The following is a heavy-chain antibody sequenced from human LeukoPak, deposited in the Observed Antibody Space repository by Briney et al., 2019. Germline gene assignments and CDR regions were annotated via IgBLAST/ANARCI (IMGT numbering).Heavy chain of an antibody. CDR1: GGTFSSYA. Sequence: ASVKVSCKASGGTFSSYAISWVRQAPGQGLEWMGWINPNSGGTNYAQKFQGRVTMTRDTSISTAYMELSRLRSDDTAVYYCARDRRPAAGKGFDYWGQGTLVTVSS. CDR3: ARDRRPAAGKGFDY. CDR2: INPNSGGT. J-gene: IGHJ4*02. V-gene: IGHV1-2*02. D-gene: IGHD6-13*01.